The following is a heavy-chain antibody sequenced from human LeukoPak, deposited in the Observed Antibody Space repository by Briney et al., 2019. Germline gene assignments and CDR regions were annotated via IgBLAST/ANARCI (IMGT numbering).Heavy chain of an antibody. CDR2: IYYSGST. CDR1: GGSISSGGYY. J-gene: IGHJ5*02. V-gene: IGHV4-31*03. D-gene: IGHD1-26*01. CDR3: ARERSGSYAFDP. Sequence: SETLSLTCTVSGGSISSGGYYWSWIHQHPGKGLEWIGYIYYSGSTYYNPSLKSRVTISVDTSKNQFSLKLSSVPAAETAVYYCARERSGSYAFDPWGQGTLVTVSS.